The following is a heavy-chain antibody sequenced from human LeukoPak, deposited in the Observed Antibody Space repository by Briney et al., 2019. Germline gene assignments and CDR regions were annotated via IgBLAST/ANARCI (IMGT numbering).Heavy chain of an antibody. Sequence: PSETLSLTRTVSGGSISSGGYYWSWIRQPPGKGLEWIGEINHSGSTNYNPSLKSRVTISVDTSKNQFSLKLSSVTAADTAVYYCARRIVGAVFRFDPWGQGTLVTVSS. V-gene: IGHV4-39*07. CDR1: GGSISSGGYY. CDR3: ARRIVGAVFRFDP. CDR2: INHSGST. J-gene: IGHJ5*02. D-gene: IGHD1-26*01.